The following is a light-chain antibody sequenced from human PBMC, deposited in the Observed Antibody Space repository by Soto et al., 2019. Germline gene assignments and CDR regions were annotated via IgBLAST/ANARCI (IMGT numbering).Light chain of an antibody. J-gene: IGLJ2*01. CDR3: AAWDDSLNGPV. CDR2: YDD. CDR1: NSNIGNNA. Sequence: QSVLTQPPSVFGAPRQRVTISCSGSNSNIGNNAVNWYQQLPGKAPKLLIYYDDLLPSGVSDRFSGSKSGTSASLAISGLQSEDEAGYYCAAWDDSLNGPVFGGGTKLTVL. V-gene: IGLV1-36*01.